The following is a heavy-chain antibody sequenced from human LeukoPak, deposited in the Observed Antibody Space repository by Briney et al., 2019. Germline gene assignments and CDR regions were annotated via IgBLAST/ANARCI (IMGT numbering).Heavy chain of an antibody. Sequence: TGGSLRLSCAASGFTFSNYGMHWVRQAPGKGLEWVAVIWFDGSNKYYADSVKDRFSISRDNSKNTLYLQMSSLSAEDTAVYYCARLRRVVGTTPSWYSDFWGRGILVAVSS. V-gene: IGHV3-33*01. CDR2: IWFDGSNK. J-gene: IGHJ2*01. CDR3: ARLRRVVGTTPSWYSDF. D-gene: IGHD1-26*01. CDR1: GFTFSNYG.